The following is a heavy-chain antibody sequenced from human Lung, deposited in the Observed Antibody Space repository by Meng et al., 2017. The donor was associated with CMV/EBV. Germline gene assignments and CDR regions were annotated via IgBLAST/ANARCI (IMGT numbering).Heavy chain of an antibody. V-gene: IGHV4-34*01. Sequence: SXTXSLXCAVYGGSFSGYYWSWIRQPPGKGLEWIGEINHSGSTNYNPSLKSRVTISVDTSKNQFSLKLSSVTAADTAVYYCATIAAAERNGMDVWGQGTTVTV. J-gene: IGHJ6*02. D-gene: IGHD6-13*01. CDR2: INHSGST. CDR1: GGSFSGYY. CDR3: ATIAAAERNGMDV.